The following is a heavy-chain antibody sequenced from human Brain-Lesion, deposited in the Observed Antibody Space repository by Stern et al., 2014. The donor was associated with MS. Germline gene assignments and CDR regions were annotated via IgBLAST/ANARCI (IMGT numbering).Heavy chain of an antibody. CDR1: GYIFTGHY. CDR3: ARDQRGITIFGVVTDYYYLGMDV. D-gene: IGHD3-3*01. CDR2: INPNTRGT. J-gene: IGHJ6*02. V-gene: IGHV1-2*02. Sequence: QVQLVQSGAEVKKPGASVKVSCKTSGYIFTGHYIHWVRQAPGQGLEWMAWINPNTRGTKYAQKFQGRVTMSRDTSISTAYVELSSLTSDDTAVYYCARDQRGITIFGVVTDYYYLGMDVWGQGTTVTVSS.